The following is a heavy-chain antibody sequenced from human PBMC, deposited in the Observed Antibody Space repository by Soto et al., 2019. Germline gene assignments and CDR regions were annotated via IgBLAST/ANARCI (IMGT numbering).Heavy chain of an antibody. D-gene: IGHD6-19*01. CDR3: ARVHVMVVAGSTFDY. J-gene: IGHJ4*01. CDR2: IFHTGTT. CDR1: GDSIIGIYH. Sequence: PSETLSLTCAVSGDSIIGIYHWAWIRQPPGRRLEWIASIFHTGTTYYTQSLKSRVTISVDTSKNQFSLKLTSVTAADTAVYYCARVHVMVVAGSTFDYWGHGTLVTVPQ. V-gene: IGHV4-38-2*01.